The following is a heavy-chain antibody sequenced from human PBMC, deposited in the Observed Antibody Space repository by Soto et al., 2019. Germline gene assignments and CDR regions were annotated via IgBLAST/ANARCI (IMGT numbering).Heavy chain of an antibody. CDR2: LSHTGST. CDR1: GVSVTSLNYA. Sequence: PSETLSLTCTVPGVSVTSLNYAWAWFRQPPGKGLEWIGTLSHTGSTFYNPSLMSRVTIAVDTSRNQLSLKVISVTAADTAVYHCTAAPNVYYFDFWGQGTLVTVSS. V-gene: IGHV4-39*01. CDR3: TAAPNVYYFDF. D-gene: IGHD6-25*01. J-gene: IGHJ4*02.